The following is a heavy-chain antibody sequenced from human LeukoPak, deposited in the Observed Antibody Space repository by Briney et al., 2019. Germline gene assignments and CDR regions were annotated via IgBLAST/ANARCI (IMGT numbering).Heavy chain of an antibody. CDR2: IYYSGGT. CDR1: GGSISSSSYY. V-gene: IGHV4-39*07. J-gene: IGHJ4*02. CDR3: AGGGGIAAAGDDY. D-gene: IGHD6-13*01. Sequence: PSETLSLTCTVSGGSISSSSYYWGWIRQPPGKGLEWIGSIYYSGGTYYNPSLKSRVTISVDTSKNQFSLKLSSVTAADTAVYYCAGGGGIAAAGDDYWGQGTLVTVSS.